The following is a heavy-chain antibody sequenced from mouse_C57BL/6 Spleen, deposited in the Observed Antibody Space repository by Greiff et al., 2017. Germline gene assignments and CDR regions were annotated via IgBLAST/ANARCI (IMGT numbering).Heavy chain of an antibody. Sequence: DVQLVESGGGLVQPKGSLKLSCAASGFSFNTYAMNWVRQAPGTGLEWVARIRSKSNNYATYYADSVKDRFTISRDDSESMLYLQMNNLKTEDTAMYYCVRRGDYGNYFDYWGQGTTLTVSS. CDR1: GFSFNTYA. J-gene: IGHJ2*01. CDR3: VRRGDYGNYFDY. V-gene: IGHV10-1*01. D-gene: IGHD1-1*01. CDR2: IRSKSNNYAT.